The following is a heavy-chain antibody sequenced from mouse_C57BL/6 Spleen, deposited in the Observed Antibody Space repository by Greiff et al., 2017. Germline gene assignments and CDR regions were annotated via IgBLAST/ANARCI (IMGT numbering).Heavy chain of an antibody. CDR3: ARWDYGSSPFAY. CDR2: INPNNGGT. Sequence: VQLQQSGPELVKPGASVKIPCKASGYTFTDYNMDWVKQSHGKSLEWIGDINPNNGGTNYNQKFKGKATLTVDKSSSTAYMERRSLTSEDTAVYYCARWDYGSSPFAYWGQGTLVTVSA. V-gene: IGHV1-18*01. CDR1: GYTFTDYN. D-gene: IGHD1-1*01. J-gene: IGHJ3*01.